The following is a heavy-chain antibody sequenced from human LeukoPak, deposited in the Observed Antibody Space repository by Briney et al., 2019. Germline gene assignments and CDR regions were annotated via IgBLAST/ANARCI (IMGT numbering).Heavy chain of an antibody. V-gene: IGHV3-53*01. CDR1: GFTISGSF. Sequence: GGSLRFSCAASGFTISGSFMNWVRQAPGKGLEWVSIIYSDGTTYYADSVRGRFIISRDNSKNTLYLQMNSLRAEDTAIYYCAREGSGYYFHYWGQGTLVTVSS. CDR3: AREGSGYYFHY. J-gene: IGHJ4*02. D-gene: IGHD3-22*01. CDR2: IYSDGTT.